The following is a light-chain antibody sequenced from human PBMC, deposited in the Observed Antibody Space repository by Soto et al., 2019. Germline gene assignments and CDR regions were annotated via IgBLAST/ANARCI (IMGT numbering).Light chain of an antibody. J-gene: IGLJ2*01. Sequence: QSALTQPASVSGSVGQSITISCTGTSSDVGGYDFVSWYQHHPGKAPKLIIYEVRTRPSGVSDRFSGSKSGNTASLTISGLQAEDEADYYCCSFAGGSTYVVFGGGTKLTVL. CDR1: SSDVGGYDF. CDR2: EVR. CDR3: CSFAGGSTYVV. V-gene: IGLV2-23*02.